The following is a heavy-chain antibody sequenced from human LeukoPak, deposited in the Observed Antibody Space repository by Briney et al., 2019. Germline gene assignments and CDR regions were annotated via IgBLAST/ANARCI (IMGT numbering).Heavy chain of an antibody. Sequence: SETLSLTCAVYGGSFSGYYWSWIRQPPGKGLEWIGEINHSGSTNYNPSLKRRVTISVDTSKNQFSLKLSSVTAADTAVYYCARGKYSSSSYRLSWFDPWGQGTLVTVSS. V-gene: IGHV4-34*01. CDR2: INHSGST. CDR1: GGSFSGYY. D-gene: IGHD6-6*01. CDR3: ARGKYSSSSYRLSWFDP. J-gene: IGHJ5*02.